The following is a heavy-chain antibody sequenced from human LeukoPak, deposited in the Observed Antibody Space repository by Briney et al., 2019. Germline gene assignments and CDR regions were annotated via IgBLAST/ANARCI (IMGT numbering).Heavy chain of an antibody. CDR3: ARGDFWSGYTDY. D-gene: IGHD3-3*01. Sequence: ASVKVSCKASGYTFTSYYMHWVRQAPGQGLEWMGWMNPNSGNTGYAQKFQGRVTMTRNTSISTAYMELSSLRSEDTAVYYCARGDFWSGYTDYWGQGTLVTVSS. CDR2: MNPNSGNT. CDR1: GYTFTSYY. J-gene: IGHJ4*02. V-gene: IGHV1-8*02.